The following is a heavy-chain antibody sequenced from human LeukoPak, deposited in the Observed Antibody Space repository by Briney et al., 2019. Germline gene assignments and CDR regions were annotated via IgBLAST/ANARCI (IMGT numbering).Heavy chain of an antibody. Sequence: PSETLSLTCAVYGGSFSGYYWSWIRQPPGKGLEWIGEIYHSGSTNYNPSLKSRVTISVDTSKNQFSLRLSSLTAADTAVHYCASQGAAAALFDYWGRGTLVTVSS. J-gene: IGHJ4*02. CDR3: ASQGAAAALFDY. CDR2: IYHSGST. D-gene: IGHD2-2*01. CDR1: GGSFSGYY. V-gene: IGHV4-34*01.